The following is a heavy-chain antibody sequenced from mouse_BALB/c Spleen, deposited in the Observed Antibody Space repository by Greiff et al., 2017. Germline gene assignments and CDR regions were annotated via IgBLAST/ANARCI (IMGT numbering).Heavy chain of an antibody. CDR2: ISTYYGDA. J-gene: IGHJ4*01. Sequence: QVQLKQSGAELVRPGVSVKISCKGSGYTFTDYAMHWVKQSHAKSLEWIGVISTYYGDASYNQKFKGKATMTVDKSSSTAYMELARLTSEDSAIYYCARRYDDAMDYWGQGTSVTVSS. V-gene: IGHV1S137*01. CDR1: GYTFTDYA. D-gene: IGHD2-14*01. CDR3: ARRYDDAMDY.